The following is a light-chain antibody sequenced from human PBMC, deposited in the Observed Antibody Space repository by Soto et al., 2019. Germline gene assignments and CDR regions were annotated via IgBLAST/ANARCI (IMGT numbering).Light chain of an antibody. Sequence: EIVLTQSPGTLSLSPGERATLSCRASQSVSSSYLAWYQQKPGQTPRLLIYGASSRAAGIPDRFSGSGSGTDYTLTISGLEPEDFAVYYCQQYVNSLYTFGQGTKLEIK. CDR3: QQYVNSLYT. V-gene: IGKV3-20*01. CDR1: QSVSSSY. CDR2: GAS. J-gene: IGKJ2*01.